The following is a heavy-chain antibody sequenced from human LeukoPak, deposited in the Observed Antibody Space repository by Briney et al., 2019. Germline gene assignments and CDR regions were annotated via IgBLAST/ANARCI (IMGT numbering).Heavy chain of an antibody. V-gene: IGHV3-30*18. Sequence: GGSLRLSCAASGFTFSSYGMPWVRQAPGKGLEWVAVISYDGSNKYYADSVKGRFTISRDNSKNTLYLQMNSLRAEDTAVYYCAKEGYGDYYFDYWGQGTLVTVSS. D-gene: IGHD4-17*01. CDR2: ISYDGSNK. CDR3: AKEGYGDYYFDY. CDR1: GFTFSSYG. J-gene: IGHJ4*02.